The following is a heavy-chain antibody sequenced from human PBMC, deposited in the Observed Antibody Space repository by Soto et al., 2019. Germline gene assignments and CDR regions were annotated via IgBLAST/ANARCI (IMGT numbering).Heavy chain of an antibody. V-gene: IGHV3-23*01. CDR3: AKGRCSGGSCYFDY. CDR2: ISGSGGRT. J-gene: IGHJ4*02. CDR1: GFIFTDYA. Sequence: GSLRLSCAASGFIFTDYAMSWVRQAPGKGLEWVSGISGSGGRTYYADSVTGRFTISRDNSKNTVYLQMNSLRAEDTAVYYCAKGRCSGGSCYFDYWGQGTLVTVSS. D-gene: IGHD2-15*01.